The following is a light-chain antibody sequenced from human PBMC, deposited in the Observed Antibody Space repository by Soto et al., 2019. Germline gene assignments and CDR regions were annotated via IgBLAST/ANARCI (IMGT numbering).Light chain of an antibody. CDR1: QSVSSY. Sequence: EIVLTQSPATLSLSRGERATLSCRASQSVSSYLAWYQQKPGQAPRLLIYDASNRATGIPARFSGSGSGTDFTLTISSLEPEDFAVYYCQQRSNWPPKGAFGQGTKVDIK. CDR3: QQRSNWPPKGA. V-gene: IGKV3-11*01. CDR2: DAS. J-gene: IGKJ1*01.